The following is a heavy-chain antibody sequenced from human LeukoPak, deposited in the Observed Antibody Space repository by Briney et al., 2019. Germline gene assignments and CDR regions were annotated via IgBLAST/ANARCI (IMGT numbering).Heavy chain of an antibody. D-gene: IGHD4-17*01. CDR1: GFTFSSYS. V-gene: IGHV3-21*01. CDR3: ARALFVEDYDVDH. J-gene: IGHJ4*02. CDR2: ISSSSSYI. Sequence: GGSLRFSCAASGFTFSSYSMNWVRQAPGKGLEWVSSISSSSSYIYYADSVKGRFTISRDNAKKSLYLQMNSLRAEDTAVYYCARALFVEDYDVDHWGPGTLVTVSS.